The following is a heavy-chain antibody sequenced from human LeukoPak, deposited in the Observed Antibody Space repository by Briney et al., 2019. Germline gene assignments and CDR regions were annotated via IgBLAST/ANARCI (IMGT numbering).Heavy chain of an antibody. Sequence: PSETLSLTCTVSGGSISTYYWSWIRQPPGKGLEWIGYIHYSGNTNYYPSLKSRVTISVDMSKNQFSLKLSSVTAADTAVYYCVRHSYQLPIDYWGQGTLVTVSS. CDR3: VRHSYQLPIDY. D-gene: IGHD2-2*01. CDR2: IHYSGNT. V-gene: IGHV4-59*08. CDR1: GGSISTYY. J-gene: IGHJ4*02.